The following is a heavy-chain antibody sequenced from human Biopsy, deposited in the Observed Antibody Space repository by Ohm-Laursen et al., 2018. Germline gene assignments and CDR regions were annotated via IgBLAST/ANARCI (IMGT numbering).Heavy chain of an antibody. J-gene: IGHJ5*02. Sequence: SVKVSCKASGYTFTSYDITWVRQASGQGPEWIGWLNPVSGNSNFGQKFRGRVTVTNGTSISTAYMELSGLTSDDTATYYCGRAVRNQLLTDPWGQGTLVTVTS. V-gene: IGHV1-8*01. CDR3: GRAVRNQLLTDP. D-gene: IGHD1-7*01. CDR1: GYTFTSYD. CDR2: LNPVSGNS.